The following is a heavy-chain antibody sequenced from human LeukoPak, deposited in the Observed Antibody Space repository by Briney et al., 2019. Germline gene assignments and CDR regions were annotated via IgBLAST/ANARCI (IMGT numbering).Heavy chain of an antibody. D-gene: IGHD3-9*01. J-gene: IGHJ4*02. Sequence: APVKVSCKASGYTFTNDDISWVRQATGQGLEWIGKMNSNSGNTGYAQKFQGRVTMTRSTSVSTVHMELNSLTSEDTAVYFCARSASGTGYTAWGQGTLVTVSS. V-gene: IGHV1-8*01. CDR1: GYTFTNDD. CDR2: MNSNSGNT. CDR3: ARSASGTGYTA.